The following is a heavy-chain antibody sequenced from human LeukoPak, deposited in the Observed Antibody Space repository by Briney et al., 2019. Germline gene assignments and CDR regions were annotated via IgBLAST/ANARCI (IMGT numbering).Heavy chain of an antibody. CDR2: IKQDGSEK. V-gene: IGHV3-7*01. CDR1: GFTFSSYS. Sequence: QPGGSLRLSCAASGFTFSSYSMNWVRQAPGKGPEWVANIKQDGSEKYYVDSVKGRFTISRDNAKNSLYLQMNSLRAEDTAVYYCARAQPLTPGCMDVWGQGTTVTVSS. CDR3: ARAQPLTPGCMDV. D-gene: IGHD1-14*01. J-gene: IGHJ6*02.